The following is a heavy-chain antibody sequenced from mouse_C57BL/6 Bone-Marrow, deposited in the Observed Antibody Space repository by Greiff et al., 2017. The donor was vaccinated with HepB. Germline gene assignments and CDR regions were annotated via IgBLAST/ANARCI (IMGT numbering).Heavy chain of an antibody. CDR3: ARNTRYYGSSEGYFDV. V-gene: IGHV2-2*01. D-gene: IGHD1-1*01. CDR1: GFSLTSYG. J-gene: IGHJ1*03. CDR2: IWSGGST. Sequence: QVQLKQSGPGLVQPSQSLSITCTVSGFSLTSYGVHWVRQSPGKGLEWLGVIWSGGSTDYNAAFISRLSISKDNSKSQVFFKMNSLQADDTAIYYCARNTRYYGSSEGYFDVWGTGTTVTVSS.